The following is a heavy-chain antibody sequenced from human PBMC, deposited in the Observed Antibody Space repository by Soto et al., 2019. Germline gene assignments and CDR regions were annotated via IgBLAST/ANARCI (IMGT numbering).Heavy chain of an antibody. CDR3: AREDYYDSSGYGSFDI. D-gene: IGHD3-22*01. J-gene: IGHJ3*02. CDR2: IWYDGSNK. V-gene: IGHV3-33*01. Sequence: GGSLRLSCAASGFTFSSYGMHWVRQAPGKGLEWVAVIWYDGSNKYYADSVKGRFTISRDNSKNTLYLQMNSLRAEDTAVYYCAREDYYDSSGYGSFDIWGQGTMVTFSS. CDR1: GFTFSSYG.